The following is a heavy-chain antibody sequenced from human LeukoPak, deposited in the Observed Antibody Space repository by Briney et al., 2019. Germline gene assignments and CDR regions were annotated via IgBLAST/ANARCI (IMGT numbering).Heavy chain of an antibody. Sequence: ASVKVSCKASGYTFTGYYMHWVRQAPGQGLEWMGWINPNSGGTNYAQKFQGRVTMTRETSKNQFSLKLSAVTAADTAVYYCARGTTALGYFDLWGRGTLVTVSS. V-gene: IGHV1-2*02. J-gene: IGHJ2*01. D-gene: IGHD2/OR15-2a*01. CDR3: ARGTTALGYFDL. CDR2: INPNSGGT. CDR1: GYTFTGYY.